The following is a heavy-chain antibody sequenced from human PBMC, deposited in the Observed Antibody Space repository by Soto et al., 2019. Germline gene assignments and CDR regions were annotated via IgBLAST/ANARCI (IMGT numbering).Heavy chain of an antibody. CDR2: IFSNDEK. D-gene: IGHD3-3*01. Sequence: QVTLKESGPVLVKPTETLTLTCTVSGFSLSNARMGVSWIRQPPGKALEWLAHIFSNDEKSYSTSLKSRLTTSKNTSKAQVVLTMTNMDLVETATYSCARTPPGNYDFWSVYYTLGWFAPWGKGTLATVSS. V-gene: IGHV2-26*01. CDR3: ARTPPGNYDFWSVYYTLGWFAP. CDR1: GFSLSNARMG. J-gene: IGHJ5*02.